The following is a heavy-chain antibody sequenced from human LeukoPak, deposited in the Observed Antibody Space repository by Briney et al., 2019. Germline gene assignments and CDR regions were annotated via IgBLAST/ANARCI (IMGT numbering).Heavy chain of an antibody. CDR1: GGTFSRSA. J-gene: IGHJ5*02. Sequence: SVKVSCKASGGTFSRSAISWVRQAPGQGLEWMGGIIPIFGPADYAQKFQGRVTITADESTSTAHLELSSLRSEDTAVHYCATSLPYGYYDSGGSNWFDPWGQGTLVTVSS. D-gene: IGHD3-22*01. V-gene: IGHV1-69*13. CDR3: ATSLPYGYYDSGGSNWFDP. CDR2: IIPIFGPA.